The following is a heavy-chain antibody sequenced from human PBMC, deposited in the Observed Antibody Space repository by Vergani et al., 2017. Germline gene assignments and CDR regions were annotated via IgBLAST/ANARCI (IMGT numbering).Heavy chain of an antibody. CDR3: ARDRHYSNYGIGM. Sequence: EVQLVESGGGLVQPGGSLRLSCAASGFTFSSYSMNWVRQAPGKGLEWVSYISSSSSTIYYADSVKGRCTISRDNAKNSLYLQMNSLRAEDTAVYYCARDRHYSNYGIGMWGQGTLVTVSS. CDR2: ISSSSSTI. CDR1: GFTFSSYS. D-gene: IGHD4-11*01. V-gene: IGHV3-48*04. J-gene: IGHJ4*02.